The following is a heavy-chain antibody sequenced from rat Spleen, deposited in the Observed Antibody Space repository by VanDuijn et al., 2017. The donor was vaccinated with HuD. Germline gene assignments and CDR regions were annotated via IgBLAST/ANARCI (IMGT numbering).Heavy chain of an antibody. V-gene: IGHV2-6*01. CDR3: ARYLTTTGVMDA. J-gene: IGHJ4*01. CDR1: GFSLTSYT. D-gene: IGHD1-10*01. Sequence: QVQLKESGPGLVQPSQTLSLTCTVSGFSLTSYTVSRVRQPPGKGLEWIAAISSGGSTYYNSALKSRLSISRDTSKSQVFLKMNSLQTEDTAMYFCARYLTTTGVMDAWGQGASVTVSS. CDR2: ISSGGST.